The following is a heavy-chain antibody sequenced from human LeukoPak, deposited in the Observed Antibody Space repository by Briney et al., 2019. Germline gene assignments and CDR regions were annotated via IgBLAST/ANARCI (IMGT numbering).Heavy chain of an antibody. CDR2: ISAYNGNT. CDR1: GYTFTSYG. J-gene: IGHJ3*02. CDR3: ARDAQWEPTYDAFDI. Sequence: RASVKVSCKASGYTFTSYGISWVRQAPGQGLEWMGWISAYNGNTNYAQKLQGRVTMTTDTSTSTAYMELRSLRSDDTAVYYCARDAQWEPTYDAFDIWGQGTMATVSS. D-gene: IGHD1-26*01. V-gene: IGHV1-18*01.